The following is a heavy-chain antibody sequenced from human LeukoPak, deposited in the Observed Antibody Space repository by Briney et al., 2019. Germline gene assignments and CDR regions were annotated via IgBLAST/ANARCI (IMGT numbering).Heavy chain of an antibody. CDR1: GFTFSSHS. J-gene: IGHJ5*02. D-gene: IGHD4-17*01. Sequence: GGSLRLSCAASGFTFSSHSMNWVRQAPGKGLEWISYISSSSSTIYYADSVKGRFTISRDNSKNTLYLQMNSLRAEDTAVYYCSRGGYGDYNNWFDPWGQGTLVIVSS. CDR3: SRGGYGDYNNWFDP. CDR2: ISSSSSTI. V-gene: IGHV3-48*01.